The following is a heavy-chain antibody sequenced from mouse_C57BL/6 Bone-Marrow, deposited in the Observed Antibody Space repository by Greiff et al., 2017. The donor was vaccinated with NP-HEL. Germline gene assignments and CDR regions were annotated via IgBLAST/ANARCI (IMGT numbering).Heavy chain of an antibody. Sequence: VQLQQSGPSLVRPSQTLSLTCTVTGFSINSDCYWIWIRQFPGNKLEYIGYTFYSGITYYNPSLESRTYITRDTSKNQFSLKLSSVTTEDTATYYCARDPLYYYGSDYAMDYWGQGTSVTVSS. V-gene: IGHV3-3*01. J-gene: IGHJ4*01. CDR3: ARDPLYYYGSDYAMDY. CDR1: GFSINSDCY. CDR2: TFYSGIT. D-gene: IGHD1-1*01.